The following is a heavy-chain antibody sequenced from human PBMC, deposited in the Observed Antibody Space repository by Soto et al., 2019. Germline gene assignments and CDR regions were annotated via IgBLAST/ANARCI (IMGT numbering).Heavy chain of an antibody. CDR1: GYTFTSYG. Sequence: ASVKVSCKASGYTFTSYGISWVRQAPGQGLEWMGWISAYNGNTNYAQKLQGRVTMTTDTSTSTAYMELRSLRSDDTAVYYCARAKTRIAAAWDTGFDPWGQGTLVTVPQ. CDR3: ARAKTRIAAAWDTGFDP. V-gene: IGHV1-18*01. J-gene: IGHJ5*02. CDR2: ISAYNGNT. D-gene: IGHD6-13*01.